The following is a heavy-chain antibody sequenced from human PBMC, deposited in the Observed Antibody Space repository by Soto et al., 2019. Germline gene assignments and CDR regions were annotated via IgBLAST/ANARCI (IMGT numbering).Heavy chain of an antibody. D-gene: IGHD1-1*01. Sequence: QVQLVESGGGVAPSGRSLRLSCAASGFTFSDHDIHWVRQAPGKGLEWLAVISYDGGVKYYADSVKGRFTLSRDNIKNTLFLHMNSLRPEATAIYYCARASSRGTTTWGSFYSHGMDVWGQGTAVTVSS. CDR2: ISYDGGVK. J-gene: IGHJ6*02. V-gene: IGHV3-30*03. CDR1: GFTFSDHD. CDR3: ARASSRGTTTWGSFYSHGMDV.